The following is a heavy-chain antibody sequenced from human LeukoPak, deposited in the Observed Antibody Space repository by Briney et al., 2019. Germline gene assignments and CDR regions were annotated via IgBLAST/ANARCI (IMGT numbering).Heavy chain of an antibody. Sequence: PSETLSLTCTVSGGSISSGDYYWSWIRQPPGKGLEWIGYIYHSGSTYYNPSLKSRVTISVDTSKNQSSLKLSSVTAADTAVYYCARDIYYYDSSGYRGEAFDIWGQGTMVTVSS. D-gene: IGHD3-22*01. CDR2: IYHSGST. CDR1: GGSISSGDYY. J-gene: IGHJ3*02. CDR3: ARDIYYYDSSGYRGEAFDI. V-gene: IGHV4-30-4*01.